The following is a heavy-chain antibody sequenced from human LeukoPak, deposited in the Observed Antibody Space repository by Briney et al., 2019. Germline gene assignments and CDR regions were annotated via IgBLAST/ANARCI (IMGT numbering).Heavy chain of an antibody. CDR3: ASLSSSGWYFDY. CDR2: ISSSSYI. CDR1: GFTFSSYS. J-gene: IGHJ4*02. D-gene: IGHD6-19*01. Sequence: GGSLRLSCAASGFTFSSYSMNWVRQAPGKGLEWVSSISSSSYIYYADSVKGRFTISRDNAKNSLYLQMNSLRAEDTAVYYCASLSSSGWYFDYWGQGTLVTVSS. V-gene: IGHV3-21*01.